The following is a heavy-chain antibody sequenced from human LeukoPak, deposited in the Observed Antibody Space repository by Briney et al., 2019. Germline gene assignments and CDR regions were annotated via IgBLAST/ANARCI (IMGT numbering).Heavy chain of an antibody. V-gene: IGHV3-30*03. CDR1: GFTFSSYG. D-gene: IGHD6-25*01. CDR3: ARENQRSSGSAGFFDY. Sequence: GGSLRLSCAAFGFTFSSYGMHWVRQAPGKGLEWVAVISSDGNNKYYADSVKGRFTISRDNSKNTLDVQMNSLRGEDTAVYYCARENQRSSGSAGFFDYWGQGALVTVSS. J-gene: IGHJ4*02. CDR2: ISSDGNNK.